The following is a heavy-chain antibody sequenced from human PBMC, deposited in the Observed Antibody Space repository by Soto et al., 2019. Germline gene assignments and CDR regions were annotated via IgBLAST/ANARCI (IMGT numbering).Heavy chain of an antibody. Sequence: EVQLVESGGGLVKPGGSLTLSCAASGFTYSISTMIWVRQAPGKRLEWVSSISSGTTYFYYADSVKGRFSISRDNAKHSLFLQMNSLRVEDTAVYYCARGDGTGLHSSGWSPRFWGEVTVVSVSS. V-gene: IGHV3-21*01. CDR1: GFTYSIST. CDR3: ARGDGTGLHSSGWSPRF. D-gene: IGHD6-13*01. CDR2: ISSGTTYF. J-gene: IGHJ4*02.